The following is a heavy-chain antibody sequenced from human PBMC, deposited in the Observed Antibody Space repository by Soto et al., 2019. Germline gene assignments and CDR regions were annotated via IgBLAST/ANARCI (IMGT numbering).Heavy chain of an antibody. CDR2: IKNDGSYK. CDR3: AKGQTPYSSSWYSAFDI. CDR1: GFTCSTSW. D-gene: IGHD6-13*01. J-gene: IGHJ3*02. V-gene: IGHV3-7*03. Sequence: GPLRLSCAASGFTCSTSWMSWVRDAPGKGLEWVANIKNDGSYKYYVDAGKCRFTVSRDNAVNSLYLQMNSLRAEDTALYYCAKGQTPYSSSWYSAFDIWGQGTMVNVSS.